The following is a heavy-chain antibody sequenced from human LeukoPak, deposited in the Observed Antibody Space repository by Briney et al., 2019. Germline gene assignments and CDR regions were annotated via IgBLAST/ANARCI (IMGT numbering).Heavy chain of an antibody. CDR1: GFTFSSYA. V-gene: IGHV3-23*01. CDR2: ISGSGGST. Sequence: GGSLRLSCAASGFTFSSYAMSWVRQAPGKGLEWVSAISGSGGSTYYADSVKGRFTISRDNSKNTLYLQMNSLRAEDTAVYYCAKVISQPGYCSGSSCYPVGYFDYWDQGTLVTVSS. CDR3: AKVISQPGYCSGSSCYPVGYFDY. D-gene: IGHD2-15*01. J-gene: IGHJ4*02.